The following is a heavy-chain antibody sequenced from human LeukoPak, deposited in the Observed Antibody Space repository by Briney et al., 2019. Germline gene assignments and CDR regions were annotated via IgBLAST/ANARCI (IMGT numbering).Heavy chain of an antibody. CDR2: ISYDGSIK. CDR3: ANIAVTGDFDY. J-gene: IGHJ4*02. D-gene: IGHD6-19*01. CDR1: GFTFTNNA. Sequence: GGSLRLSCTDSGFTFTNNAMHWVGQVPGQGLEWLALISYDGSIKYYADSVKGRFTISRDNSKNTLYLQMNSLRTQDTAVYFCANIAVTGDFDYWGQGTLVTVSS. V-gene: IGHV3-30-3*01.